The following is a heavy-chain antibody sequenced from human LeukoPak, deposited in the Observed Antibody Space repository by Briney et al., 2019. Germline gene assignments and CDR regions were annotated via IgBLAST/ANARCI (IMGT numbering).Heavy chain of an antibody. V-gene: IGHV1-69*13. D-gene: IGHD1-26*01. CDR2: IIPIFGTA. CDR3: ARASEGHIVGATTEGDY. CDR1: GGTFSSYA. J-gene: IGHJ4*02. Sequence: SVKVSCKASGGTFSSYAISWVRQAPGQGLEWMGGIIPIFGTANYAQKFQGRVTITADESTSTAYMELSSLRSEDTAVYYCARASEGHIVGATTEGDYRGQGTLVTVSS.